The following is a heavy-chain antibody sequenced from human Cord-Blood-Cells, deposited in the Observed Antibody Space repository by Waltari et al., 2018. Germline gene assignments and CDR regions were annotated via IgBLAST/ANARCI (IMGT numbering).Heavy chain of an antibody. Sequence: EVQLVESGGGLVKPGGSLRLSCAASGFTFSSYSMNWVRQAPGKGLGWGSSIGGSRSYIYYADSVKGRFTISRDNAKNSLYLQMNSLRAEDTAVYYCARRNFWSGYHAFDIWGQGTMVTVSS. CDR2: IGGSRSYI. J-gene: IGHJ3*02. D-gene: IGHD3-3*01. CDR3: ARRNFWSGYHAFDI. V-gene: IGHV3-21*01. CDR1: GFTFSSYS.